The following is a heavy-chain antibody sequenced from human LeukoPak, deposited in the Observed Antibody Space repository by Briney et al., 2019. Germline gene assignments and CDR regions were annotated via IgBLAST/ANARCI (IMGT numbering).Heavy chain of an antibody. CDR2: IWYDGSNK. Sequence: GRSLRLSCAASGFTFSSYGMHWVRQAPGKGLEWVAVIWYDGSNKYYADSVKGRFTISRDNSKNTLYLQMNSLRAEDTAVYYCAREGYYDSSGHYFLDIWGQGTMVTVSS. CDR3: AREGYYDSSGHYFLDI. D-gene: IGHD3-22*01. V-gene: IGHV3-33*01. CDR1: GFTFSSYG. J-gene: IGHJ3*02.